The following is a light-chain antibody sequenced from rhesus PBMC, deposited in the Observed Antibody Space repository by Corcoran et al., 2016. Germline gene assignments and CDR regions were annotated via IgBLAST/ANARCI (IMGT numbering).Light chain of an antibody. CDR1: ENVNNY. V-gene: IGKV1-74*01. CDR2: KAS. J-gene: IGKJ4*01. Sequence: DIQMTQSPSSLSASVGDRVTLTCRASENVNNYLNWYQQKPGKAPKLLIYKASTLKSGVPSRFSGSGAGTDYTFTISSLQPEDVATYYCQHGYGTPLTFGGGTKVELK. CDR3: QHGYGTPLT.